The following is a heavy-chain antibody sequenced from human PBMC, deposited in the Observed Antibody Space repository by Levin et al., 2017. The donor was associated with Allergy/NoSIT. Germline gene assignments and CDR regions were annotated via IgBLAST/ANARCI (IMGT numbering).Heavy chain of an antibody. V-gene: IGHV4-34*01. CDR2: INHSGST. CDR3: ASLYPRYSSSWYHQNWFDP. D-gene: IGHD6-13*01. J-gene: IGHJ5*02. Sequence: SQTLSLTCAVYGGSFSGYYWSWIRQPPGKGLEWIGEINHSGSTNYNPSLKSRVTISVDTSKNQFSLKLSSVTAADTAVYYCASLYPRYSSSWYHQNWFDPWGQGTLVTVSS. CDR1: GGSFSGYY.